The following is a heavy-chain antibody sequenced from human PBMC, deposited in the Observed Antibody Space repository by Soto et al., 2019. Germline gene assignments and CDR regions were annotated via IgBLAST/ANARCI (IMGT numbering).Heavy chain of an antibody. D-gene: IGHD1-26*01. V-gene: IGHV3-30*18. Sequence: QVQLVESGGGVVQPGRSLRLSCAASGFTFSSYGMHWVRQAPGKGLERVAVISYDGSNKYYADSVKGRFTISRDNSKNTLYLQMNSLRAEDTAVYYCAKLIIEVVGWDLFDYWGQGTLVTVSS. CDR2: ISYDGSNK. CDR1: GFTFSSYG. J-gene: IGHJ4*02. CDR3: AKLIIEVVGWDLFDY.